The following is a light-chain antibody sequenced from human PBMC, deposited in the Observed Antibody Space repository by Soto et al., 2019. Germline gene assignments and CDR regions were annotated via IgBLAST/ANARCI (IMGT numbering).Light chain of an antibody. CDR3: SSYRTSSTVD. J-gene: IGLJ2*01. CDR1: STDVGGYKY. V-gene: IGLV2-14*03. CDR2: EVS. Sequence: QSALTQPASVSGSPGQSITISCTGTSTDVGGYKYVSWYQQHPGKAPKLIIYEVSNRPSGISHRFSGSKSGNTASLTISGLQAEDEADYHCSSYRTSSTVDFGGGTKVTVL.